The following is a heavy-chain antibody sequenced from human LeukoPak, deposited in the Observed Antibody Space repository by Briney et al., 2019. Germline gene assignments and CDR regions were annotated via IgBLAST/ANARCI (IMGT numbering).Heavy chain of an antibody. V-gene: IGHV4-39*07. D-gene: IGHD6-13*01. CDR1: GGSISSSSYY. Sequence: SETLSLTCTVSGGSISSSSYYWGWIRQPPGKGLEWIGSIYCSGSTYSNPSLKSRVSISVDTSKNQFSLKLSSVTATDTAVYYCPRDRLVAAAVDYWGQRTLVTVSS. CDR3: PRDRLVAAAVDY. J-gene: IGHJ4*02. CDR2: IYCSGST.